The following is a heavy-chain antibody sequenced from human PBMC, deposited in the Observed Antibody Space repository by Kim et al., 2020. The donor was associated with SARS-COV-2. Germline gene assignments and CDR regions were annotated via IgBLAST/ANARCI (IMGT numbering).Heavy chain of an antibody. V-gene: IGHV3-30*04. D-gene: IGHD3-22*01. CDR1: GFTFSSYA. J-gene: IGHJ4*02. CDR2: ISYDGSNK. CDR3: ANTASYFYDSSGYYFDY. Sequence: GGSLRLSCAASGFTFSSYAMHWVRQAPGKGLEWVAVISYDGSNKYYADSVKGRFTISRDNSKNTLYLQMNSLRAEDTAVYYCANTASYFYDSSGYYFDYWGQGTLVTVSS.